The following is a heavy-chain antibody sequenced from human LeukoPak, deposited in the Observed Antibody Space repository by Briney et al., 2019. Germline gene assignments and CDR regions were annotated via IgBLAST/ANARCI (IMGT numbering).Heavy chain of an antibody. Sequence: AGGSLRLSCAGSGFIFSSYAMSWVRQAPGKGLEWISAISVSDSTYYEDSVKGRFTISRDNSKNTLYLQMNSLRDDDTAVYYYALSGGINWYSLECWGQGTLVTVSS. D-gene: IGHD3-3*01. V-gene: IGHV3-23*01. J-gene: IGHJ4*02. CDR3: ALSGGINWYSLEC. CDR1: GFIFSSYA. CDR2: ISVSDST.